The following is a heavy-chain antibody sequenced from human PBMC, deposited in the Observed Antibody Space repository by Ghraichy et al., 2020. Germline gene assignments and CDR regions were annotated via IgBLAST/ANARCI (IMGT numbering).Heavy chain of an antibody. CDR1: GGSISNTSHY. Sequence: SETLSLTCTVTGGSISNTSHYWGWIRQPPGKGLEWIGSIYYSGSTYRDPSLKSRVTMSVVTSKNKLSLTLSSVTAADTAMYYCASRQLESSSWYPPFNHWGQGTLVTVSS. CDR2: IYYSGST. CDR3: ASRQLESSSWYPPFNH. D-gene: IGHD6-13*01. J-gene: IGHJ4*02. V-gene: IGHV4-39*01.